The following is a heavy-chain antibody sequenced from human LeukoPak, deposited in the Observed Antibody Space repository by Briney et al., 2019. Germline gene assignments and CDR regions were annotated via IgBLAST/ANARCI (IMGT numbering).Heavy chain of an antibody. CDR2: ISYDGSNK. J-gene: IGHJ4*02. CDR3: MSPEVGATN. V-gene: IGHV3-30*03. Sequence: PGGSLRLSCAASGFTFSSYGMHWVRQAPGKGLEWVAVISYDGSNKYYADSVKGRFTISRDNSKNTLYLQMNSLRAEDTAVYYCMSPEVGATNWGQGTLVTVSS. D-gene: IGHD1-26*01. CDR1: GFTFSSYG.